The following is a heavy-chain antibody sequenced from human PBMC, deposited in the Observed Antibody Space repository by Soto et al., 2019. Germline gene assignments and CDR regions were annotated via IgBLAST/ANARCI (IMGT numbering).Heavy chain of an antibody. CDR3: APHSYSSGWYAYYFDY. Sequence: ASVKVSCKASGGTFSSYAISWVRQAPGQGLEWMGGIIPIFGTANYAQKFQGRVTITADESTSTAYMELSSLRSEDTAVYYCAPHSYSSGWYAYYFDYWGQGTLVTVS. CDR2: IIPIFGTA. CDR1: GGTFSSYA. J-gene: IGHJ4*02. V-gene: IGHV1-69*13. D-gene: IGHD6-19*01.